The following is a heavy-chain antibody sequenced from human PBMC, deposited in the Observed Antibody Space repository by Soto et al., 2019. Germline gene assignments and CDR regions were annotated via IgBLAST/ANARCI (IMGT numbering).Heavy chain of an antibody. CDR1: GYTFTSYA. D-gene: IGHD3-9*01. J-gene: IGHJ3*02. V-gene: IGHV1-3*01. CDR3: ARYFDWLLSAFDI. Sequence: QVQLVQSGAEVKKPGASVKVSCKASGYTFTSYAMHWVRQAPGQRLEWMGWINAGNGNTKYSQKFQDRVTITRDTSASTAYMELSSLRSEDTAVYYCARYFDWLLSAFDIWGQGTMVTVSS. CDR2: INAGNGNT.